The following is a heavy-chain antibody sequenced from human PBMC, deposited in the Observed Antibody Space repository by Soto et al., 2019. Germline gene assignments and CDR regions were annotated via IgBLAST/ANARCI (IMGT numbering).Heavy chain of an antibody. CDR3: AISQDRGGRTTFIY. D-gene: IGHD3-16*01. CDR1: GFTFDDNA. CDR2: INWKSDI. J-gene: IGHJ4*02. V-gene: IGHV3-9*03. Sequence: PGGSLRLSCAASGFTFDDNAMHWVRQAPEKGLEWVSGINWKSDIGYADSVKGRFTISRDNAENSLYLQMNSLRAEDMALYYCAISQDRGGRTTFIYWGQGTQVTVSS.